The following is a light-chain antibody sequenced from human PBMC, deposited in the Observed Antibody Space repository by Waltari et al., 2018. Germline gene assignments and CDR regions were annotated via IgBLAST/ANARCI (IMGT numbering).Light chain of an antibody. V-gene: IGKV3-20*01. J-gene: IGKJ1*01. CDR3: QHYVRLPAT. CDR1: QSVGRT. Sequence: EIVLTQSPGTLSLSPGERATLSCRASQSVGRTLAWYQQKPGQAPRLLMYGASSRATGTPDRFSGSGSGTDLSLTISRLEPEDFAVYYCQHYVRLPATFGQGTKVEIK. CDR2: GAS.